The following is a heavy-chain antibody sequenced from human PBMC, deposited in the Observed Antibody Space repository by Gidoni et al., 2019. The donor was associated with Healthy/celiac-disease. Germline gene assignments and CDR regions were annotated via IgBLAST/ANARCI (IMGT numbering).Heavy chain of an antibody. CDR1: GFTLRNAL. D-gene: IGHD4-17*01. V-gene: IGHV3-15*01. J-gene: IGHJ4*02. Sequence: EVQLVESGGGLVKPGGSLRLSCAASGFTLRNALMSWVRQAPGKGLEWVCRIKSKTDGGTTDYAAPVKVRFTISRDDSKNTLYLQMNSLKTEDTAVYYCTLKDTVTTGDYWGQGTLVTVSS. CDR2: IKSKTDGGTT. CDR3: TLKDTVTTGDY.